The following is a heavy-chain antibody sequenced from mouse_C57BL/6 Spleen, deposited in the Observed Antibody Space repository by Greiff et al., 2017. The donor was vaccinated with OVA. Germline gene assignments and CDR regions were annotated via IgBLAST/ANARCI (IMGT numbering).Heavy chain of an antibody. D-gene: IGHD1-1*02. CDR1: GFTFSSYA. CDR3: TRDYGGYYYAIDY. Sequence: EVKVVESGAGLVKPGGSLKLSCAASGFTFSSYAMSWVRQTPEKRLEWVAYISSGGDYIYYADTVKGRFTISRDNARNTLYLQMSSLKSEDTAMYYCTRDYGGYYYAIDYWGQGTSVTVSS. V-gene: IGHV5-9-1*02. CDR2: ISSGGDYI. J-gene: IGHJ4*01.